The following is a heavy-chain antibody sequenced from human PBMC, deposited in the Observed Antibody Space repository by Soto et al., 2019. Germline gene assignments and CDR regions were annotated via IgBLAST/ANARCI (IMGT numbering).Heavy chain of an antibody. CDR1: GDTFSSYG. D-gene: IGHD3-22*01. CDR3: XRAKFHFDSDGSSFTTHFDH. V-gene: IGHV1-69*17. J-gene: IGHJ4*02. CDR2: IIPVFAIT. Sequence: QVQLVQSGAEVKKPGSSVKVSCSASGDTFSSYGISWVRQAPGQGLEWLGGIIPVFAITKYAQKFQGRITFXXXXXXXXXXXXXXXXXXXXXXXXXXXRAKFHFDSDGSSFTTHFDHWGQGTPVTVSS.